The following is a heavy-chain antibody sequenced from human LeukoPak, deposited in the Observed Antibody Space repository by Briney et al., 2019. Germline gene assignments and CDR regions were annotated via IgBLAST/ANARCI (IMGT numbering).Heavy chain of an antibody. CDR2: ISWNSGSI. CDR1: GFTFGDYA. CDR3: AKQGRANYYGSGSYFNWFDP. J-gene: IGHJ5*02. Sequence: GRSLRLSCAASGFTFGDYAMPWVRQAPGKGLEWVSGISWNSGSIGYADSVKGRFTISRDNAKNSLYLQMNSLRAEDTALYYCAKQGRANYYGSGSYFNWFDPWGQGTLVTVSS. D-gene: IGHD3-10*01. V-gene: IGHV3-9*01.